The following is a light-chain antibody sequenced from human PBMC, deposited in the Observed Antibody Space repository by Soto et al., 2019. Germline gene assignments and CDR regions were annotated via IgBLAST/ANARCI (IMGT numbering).Light chain of an antibody. Sequence: ALTQPASVSGSPGQSIAISCTGVRTDVDGYDYVSWYQQHPGQAPQLMIYDVSNRPSGVPDRFSGAKSGNTASLTISGLQAEDEADYYCTSYTSSSPFYVFGTGTKVTGL. CDR2: DVS. CDR1: RTDVDGYDY. V-gene: IGLV2-14*01. J-gene: IGLJ1*01. CDR3: TSYTSSSPFYV.